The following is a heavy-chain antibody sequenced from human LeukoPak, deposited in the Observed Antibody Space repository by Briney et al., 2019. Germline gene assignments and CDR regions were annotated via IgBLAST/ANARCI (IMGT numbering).Heavy chain of an antibody. CDR3: ARRTRFAASVDY. J-gene: IGHJ4*02. V-gene: IGHV4-34*01. CDR2: INHSGST. D-gene: IGHD1-14*01. CDR1: GGSFSGYY. Sequence: SETLSLTCAVYGGSFSGYYWSWIRQPPGKGLEWIGEINHSGSTNYNPSLKSRVTISVDTSKNQFSLKLSSVTAADTAVYYCARRTRFAASVDYWAREPWSPSPQ.